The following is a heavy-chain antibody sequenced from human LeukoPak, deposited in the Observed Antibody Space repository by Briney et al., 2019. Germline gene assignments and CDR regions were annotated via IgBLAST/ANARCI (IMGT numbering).Heavy chain of an antibody. V-gene: IGHV3-53*01. CDR2: IYSGGNT. D-gene: IGHD2-21*01. CDR1: EFSVSTNY. CDR3: AKDLFLWYFDL. Sequence: GGSLRLSCTASEFSVSTNYMTWVRQAPGKGLEWVSVIYSGGNTYYADSVKGRFTISRDNSKNILYLQMNSLRAEDTAVYYCAKDLFLWYFDLWGRGTLVTVSS. J-gene: IGHJ2*01.